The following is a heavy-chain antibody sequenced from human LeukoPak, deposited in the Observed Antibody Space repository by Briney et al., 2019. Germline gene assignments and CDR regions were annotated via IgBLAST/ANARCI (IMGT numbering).Heavy chain of an antibody. D-gene: IGHD3-9*01. CDR1: GFTFSSYS. CDR3: ARVPGRELRYFDWLLYRDYYFDY. CDR2: ICSSSSYI. J-gene: IGHJ4*02. Sequence: PGGSLRLSCAASGFTFSSYSMNWVRQAPGKGLEWVSSICSSSSYIYYADSVKGRFTISRDNAKNSLYLQMNSLRAEDTAVYYCARVPGRELRYFDWLLYRDYYFDYWGQGTLVTVSS. V-gene: IGHV3-21*01.